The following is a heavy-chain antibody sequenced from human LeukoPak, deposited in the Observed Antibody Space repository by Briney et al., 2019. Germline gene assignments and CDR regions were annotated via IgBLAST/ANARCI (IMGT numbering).Heavy chain of an antibody. V-gene: IGHV3-23*01. CDR3: AKDPGGDFWSGYSYYFDY. CDR1: GFTFSGYA. CDR2: IGVSGGST. D-gene: IGHD3-3*01. Sequence: GGSLRLSCAASGFTFSGYAMSWVRRAPGKGLEGVSAIGVSGGSTYYADSVKGRFTISRDNSKNTLYLQMNSLRAEDTAVYYCAKDPGGDFWSGYSYYFDYWGQGTLVTVSS. J-gene: IGHJ4*02.